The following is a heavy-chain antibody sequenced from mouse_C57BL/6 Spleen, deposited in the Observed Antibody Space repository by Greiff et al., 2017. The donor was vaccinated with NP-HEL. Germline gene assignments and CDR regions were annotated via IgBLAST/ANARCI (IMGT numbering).Heavy chain of an antibody. CDR3: ARDRILGVYYAMDY. CDR1: GFTFSSYA. V-gene: IGHV5-4*01. D-gene: IGHD3-3*01. CDR2: ISDGGSYT. Sequence: EVKVEESGGGLVKPGGSLKLSCAASGFTFSSYAMSWVRQTPEKRLEWVATISDGGSYTYYPDNVKGRFTISRDNAKNNLYLQMSHLKSEDTAMYYCARDRILGVYYAMDYWGQGTSVTVSS. J-gene: IGHJ4*01.